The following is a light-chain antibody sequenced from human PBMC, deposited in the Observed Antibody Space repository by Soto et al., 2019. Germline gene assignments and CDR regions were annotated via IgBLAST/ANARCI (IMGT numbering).Light chain of an antibody. CDR2: GAS. CDR3: QQYGSIT. J-gene: IGKJ5*01. V-gene: IGKV3-20*01. CDR1: QSVSSSY. Sequence: EIVLTQSPGTLSLSPGERATLCRRASQSVSSSYLAWYHQKPGQAPRLLIYGASNRATGIPDRFSGSGSGTDCTLTISSLEPEDFAVSDRQQYGSITFGQGTRLEVK.